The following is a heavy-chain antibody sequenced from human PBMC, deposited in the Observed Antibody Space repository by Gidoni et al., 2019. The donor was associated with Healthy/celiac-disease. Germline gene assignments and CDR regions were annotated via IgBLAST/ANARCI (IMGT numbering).Heavy chain of an antibody. Sequence: QVQLVQSGAAVTKPASSVKVSCKASGATFSSYAISWVRQAPGQGLEWMGGIIPIVGTANYAQKFQGRVTITADESTSTAYMELSSLRSEDTAVYYCARAHLNYYGSGSYYDYWGQGTLVTVSS. CDR3: ARAHLNYYGSGSYYDY. D-gene: IGHD3-10*01. J-gene: IGHJ4*02. CDR2: IIPIVGTA. V-gene: IGHV1-69*01. CDR1: GATFSSYA.